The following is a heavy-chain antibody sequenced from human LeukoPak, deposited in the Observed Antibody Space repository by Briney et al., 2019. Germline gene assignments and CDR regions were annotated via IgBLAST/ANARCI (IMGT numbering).Heavy chain of an antibody. CDR3: ARDGAAAVLLQPPKQAVDNRADAFDI. V-gene: IGHV4-59*01. J-gene: IGHJ3*02. CDR2: IYYSGST. D-gene: IGHD6-13*01. CDR1: GGSISSYY. Sequence: SETLSLTCTVSGGSISSYYWSWIRQPPGKGLEWIGYIYYSGSTNYNPSLKSRVTISVDTSKNQFSLKLSSVTAADTAVYYCARDGAAAVLLQPPKQAVDNRADAFDIWGHGTMVTVSS.